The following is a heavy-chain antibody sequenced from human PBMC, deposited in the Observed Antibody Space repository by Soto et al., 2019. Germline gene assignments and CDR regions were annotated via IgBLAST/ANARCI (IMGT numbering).Heavy chain of an antibody. V-gene: IGHV3-23*01. CDR1: GFTFSSYA. J-gene: IGHJ3*02. CDR3: AKDLHSGYYYDSSGWDAFDI. Sequence: EVQLLESGGGLVQPGGSLRLSCAASGFTFSSYAMSWVRQAPGKGLEWVSAISGSGGSTYYADSVKGRFTISRDNSKNTLYLQMNSLRAEDTAVYYCAKDLHSGYYYDSSGWDAFDIWGQGTMVTVSS. CDR2: ISGSGGST. D-gene: IGHD3-22*01.